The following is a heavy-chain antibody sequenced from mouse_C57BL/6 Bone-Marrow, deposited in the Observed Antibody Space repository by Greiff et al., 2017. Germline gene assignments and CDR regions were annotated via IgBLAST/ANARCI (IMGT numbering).Heavy chain of an antibody. V-gene: IGHV1-64*01. CDR3: ASRPRLGPSWYFDV. J-gene: IGHJ1*03. Sequence: QVQLQQPGAELVKPGASVKLSCKASGYTFTSYWMHWVKQRPGQGLEWIGMIHPNSGSTNYNEKFKSKATLTVDKSSSTAYIQLSSLTSEDSAVYYGASRPRLGPSWYFDVWGTGTTVTVSA. CDR1: GYTFTSYW. CDR2: IHPNSGST.